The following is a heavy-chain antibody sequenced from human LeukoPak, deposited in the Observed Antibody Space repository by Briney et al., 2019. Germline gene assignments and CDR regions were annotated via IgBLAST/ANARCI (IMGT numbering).Heavy chain of an antibody. V-gene: IGHV4-4*02. CDR3: ARRGPESGGYYFDY. D-gene: IGHD3-22*01. CDR1: GGSISSTNW. J-gene: IGHJ4*02. CDR2: IYHSGST. Sequence: SGTLSLTCAVSGGSISSTNWWSWVRQSPGKGLEWIGEIYHSGSTNYNPSLKSRVAISIDTSKNQFYLKLRSVTAADTAVFYCARRGPESGGYYFDYWGQGTLVTVSS.